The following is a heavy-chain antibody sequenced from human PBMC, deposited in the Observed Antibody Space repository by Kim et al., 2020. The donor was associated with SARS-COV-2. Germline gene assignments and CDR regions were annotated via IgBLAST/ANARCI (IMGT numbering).Heavy chain of an antibody. CDR3: ARRGLYGPSVWFDP. V-gene: IGHV4-39*01. Sequence: SETLSLTCTVSGGSISSSSYYWGWIRQPPGKGLEWIGSIYYSGSTYYNPSLKSRVTISVDTSKNQFSLKLSSVTAADTAVYYCARRGLYGPSVWFDPWGQGTLVTVSS. J-gene: IGHJ5*02. CDR1: GGSISSSSYY. D-gene: IGHD4-17*01. CDR2: IYYSGST.